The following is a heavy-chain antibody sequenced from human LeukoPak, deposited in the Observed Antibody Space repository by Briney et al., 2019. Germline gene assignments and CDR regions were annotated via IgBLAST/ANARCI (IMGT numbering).Heavy chain of an antibody. J-gene: IGHJ3*02. D-gene: IGHD3-22*01. V-gene: IGHV4-4*07. CDR2: IYTSGST. Sequence: SETLSLTCTVSGGSISSYYWSWIRQPAGKGLEWIGRIYTSGSTNYNPSLKSRVTMSVDTSKNQFSLKLSSVTAADTAVYYCARDINYHDSSGLYADAFDIWGQGTMVTVSS. CDR3: ARDINYHDSSGLYADAFDI. CDR1: GGSISSYY.